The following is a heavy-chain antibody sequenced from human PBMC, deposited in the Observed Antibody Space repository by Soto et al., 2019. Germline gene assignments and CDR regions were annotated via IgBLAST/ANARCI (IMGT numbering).Heavy chain of an antibody. D-gene: IGHD4-17*01. J-gene: IGHJ2*01. V-gene: IGHV3-30*03. CDR3: ARSGSKVTTFWFLDL. CDR2: ISYDEDNI. Sequence: QAQLVESGGGVVQPGSSLRLSCAASGFTFSHYGMHWVRQAPGKGLEWVAAISYDEDNIYYDESIQGRFTISRDNSGNTLYLQMHSLRPDDTALYYCARSGSKVTTFWFLDLWGRGTPVTVSS. CDR1: GFTFSHYG.